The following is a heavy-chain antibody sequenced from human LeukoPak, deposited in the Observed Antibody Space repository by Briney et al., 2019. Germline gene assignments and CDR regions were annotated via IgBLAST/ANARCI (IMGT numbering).Heavy chain of an antibody. D-gene: IGHD3-3*01. J-gene: IGHJ5*02. CDR3: ARQGYYDFWSGLFLDWFDP. V-gene: IGHV4-39*01. CDR2: IYYSGST. CDR1: GGSISSSSYY. Sequence: SETLSLTCTVSGGSISSSSYYWGWIRQPPGRGLEWIGSIYYSGSTYYNPPLKSRVTISVDTSKNQFSLKLSSVTAADTAVYYCARQGYYDFWSGLFLDWFDPWGQGTLVTVSS.